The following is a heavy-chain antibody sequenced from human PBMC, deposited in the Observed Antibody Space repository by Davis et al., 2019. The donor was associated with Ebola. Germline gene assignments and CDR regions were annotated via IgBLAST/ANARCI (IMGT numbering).Heavy chain of an antibody. CDR1: GFTFSSYG. Sequence: PGGSLRLSCEGSGFTFSSYGMHWVRQAQGKGLEWVAVISYDGKKQYYADSVKGRFTISKDNSKNTVYLQMNSLRADDTAVYFCVQGTTSCRVWGQGTLVTVSS. J-gene: IGHJ4*02. D-gene: IGHD2-2*01. CDR3: VQGTTSCRV. V-gene: IGHV3-30*03. CDR2: ISYDGKKQ.